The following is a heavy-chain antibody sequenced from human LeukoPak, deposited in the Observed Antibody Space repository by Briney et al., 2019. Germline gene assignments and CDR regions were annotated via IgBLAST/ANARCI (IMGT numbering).Heavy chain of an antibody. CDR1: GFTFSSYA. CDR3: AKARGIAVAGTEDY. D-gene: IGHD6-19*01. V-gene: IGHV3-23*01. J-gene: IGHJ4*02. Sequence: GGSLRLSCAASGFTFSSYAMSWVRQAPGKGLEWVSAISGSGGSTYYADSVKGRFTISRDNSKNTLYLQMNSLRAGDTAVYYCAKARGIAVAGTEDYWGQGTLVTVSS. CDR2: ISGSGGST.